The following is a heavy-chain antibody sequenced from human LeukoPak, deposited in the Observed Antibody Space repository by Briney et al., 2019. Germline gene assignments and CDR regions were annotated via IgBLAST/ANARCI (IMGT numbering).Heavy chain of an antibody. CDR2: ISSSSSYI. D-gene: IGHD3-22*01. CDR3: ARGRLTYYYDSSGSYGAFDI. Sequence: PGGSLKLSCAASGFTFSSYSMNWVRQAPGKGLEWVSSISSSSSYIYYADSVKGRFTISRDNAKNSLYLQMNSLRAEDTAVYYCARGRLTYYYDSSGSYGAFDIWGQGTMVTVSS. CDR1: GFTFSSYS. V-gene: IGHV3-21*01. J-gene: IGHJ3*02.